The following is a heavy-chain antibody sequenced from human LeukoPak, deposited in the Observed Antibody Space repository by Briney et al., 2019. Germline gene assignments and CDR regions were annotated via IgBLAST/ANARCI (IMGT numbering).Heavy chain of an antibody. CDR3: ARLSAYYYGSYFYYYMDV. D-gene: IGHD3-10*01. CDR2: IKQDESER. V-gene: IGHV3-7*01. Sequence: PGRSLRLSCEASGFSFSSYWMTWVRQPPGKGPEWVANIKQDESERYSVDSVKGRFTISRDNAKNSVYLHMNSLRAEDTALYYCARLSAYYYGSYFYYYMDVWGKGTTVTVSS. J-gene: IGHJ6*03. CDR1: GFSFSSYW.